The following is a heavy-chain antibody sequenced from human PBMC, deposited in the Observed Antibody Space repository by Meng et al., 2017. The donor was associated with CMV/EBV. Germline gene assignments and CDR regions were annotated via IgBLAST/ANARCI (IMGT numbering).Heavy chain of an antibody. CDR3: ARDMGFYGSGMAPFDP. D-gene: IGHD3-10*01. Sequence: QVQLQESGPGLVKPSETLSLTCTVSGGSISSSYWSWIRQPPGKGLEWIGYIYYSGSTNYNPSLKSRVTISVDTSKNQFSLKLSSVTAADTAVYYCARDMGFYGSGMAPFDPWGQGTLVTVSS. CDR1: GGSISSSY. V-gene: IGHV4-59*01. J-gene: IGHJ5*02. CDR2: IYYSGST.